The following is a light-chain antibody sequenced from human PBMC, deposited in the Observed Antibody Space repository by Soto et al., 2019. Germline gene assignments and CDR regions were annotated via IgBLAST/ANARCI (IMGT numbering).Light chain of an antibody. CDR3: SSFTSSITVL. J-gene: IGLJ2*01. CDR2: EVS. CDR1: SSDVGDYNY. Sequence: QSALTQPASVSGSPGQSITISCTGTSSDVGDYNYVSWYQHHPGKAPKLMIYEVSNRPSGVSNRFSGSKSDNTASLTISGLQAEDEADYYCSSFTSSITVLFGGGTKLTVL. V-gene: IGLV2-14*01.